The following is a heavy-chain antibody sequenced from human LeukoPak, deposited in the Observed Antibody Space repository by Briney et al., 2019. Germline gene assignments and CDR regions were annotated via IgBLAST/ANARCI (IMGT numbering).Heavy chain of an antibody. J-gene: IGHJ4*02. CDR3: ARESHQWLIHVDS. CDR1: GFTFSSYA. D-gene: IGHD6-19*01. V-gene: IGHV3-30-3*01. CDR2: ISYDGSNK. Sequence: GRSLRLSCAASGFTFSSYAMHWVRQAPGKGLEWVAVISYDGSNKYYADSVKGRFTISRDNSKNTLHLQMNSLRAEDTAVYYCARESHQWLIHVDSWGQGTLVCVSS.